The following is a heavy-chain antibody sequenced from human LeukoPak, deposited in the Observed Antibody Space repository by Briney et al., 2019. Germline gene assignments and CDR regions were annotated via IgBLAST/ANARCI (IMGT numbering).Heavy chain of an antibody. CDR3: VRSSSGWYDPNYFDY. CDR1: GYTFTSYG. CDR2: ISAYNGNT. V-gene: IGHV1-18*01. Sequence: ASVKVSCKASGYTFTSYGISWVRQAPGQGLEWMGWISAYNGNTNYAQNLQGRVTMTTDTSTSTAYMELRSLRSDDTAVYYCVRSSSGWYDPNYFDYWGQGTLVTVSS. J-gene: IGHJ4*02. D-gene: IGHD6-19*01.